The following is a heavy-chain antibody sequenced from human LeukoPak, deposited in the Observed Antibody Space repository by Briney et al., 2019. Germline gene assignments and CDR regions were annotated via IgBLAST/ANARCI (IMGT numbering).Heavy chain of an antibody. J-gene: IGHJ5*02. Sequence: AGGSLRLSCAASGFTFSSYWMHWVRQVPGKGLVLVSRINGDGSTTTYADSVKGRFTISRDNAKNALNLQMNSLRAEDTAVYYCARGLSTNWFGPWGQGTLVTVSS. CDR3: ARGLSTNWFGP. CDR2: INGDGSTT. CDR1: GFTFSSYW. V-gene: IGHV3-74*01.